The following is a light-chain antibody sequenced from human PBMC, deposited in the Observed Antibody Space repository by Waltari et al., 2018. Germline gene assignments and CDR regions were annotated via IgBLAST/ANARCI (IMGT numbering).Light chain of an antibody. CDR1: QGISNW. CDR3: QQGNSFPPT. CDR2: SAS. Sequence: DIQITQSPSSVSASVGDRVPITCRASQGISNWLAWYQQKPGKAPKLLIYSASILQTGVPSRFSGSGSGTDFTLTISNLQPEDFATYFCQQGNSFPPTFGQGTKVEVK. V-gene: IGKV1-12*01. J-gene: IGKJ1*01.